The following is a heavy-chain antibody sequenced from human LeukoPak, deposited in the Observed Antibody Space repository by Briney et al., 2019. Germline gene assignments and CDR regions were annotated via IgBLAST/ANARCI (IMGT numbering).Heavy chain of an antibody. CDR2: ISGSGGST. Sequence: GGTLRLSCAASGFTFSSYGMSWVRQAPGKGLEWVSAISGSGGSTYYADSVKGRFTISRDNSKNTLYLQMNGLRAEDTAVYYCAKDRGDTLDYWGQGTLVTVSS. CDR1: GFTFSSYG. J-gene: IGHJ4*02. CDR3: AKDRGDTLDY. V-gene: IGHV3-23*01.